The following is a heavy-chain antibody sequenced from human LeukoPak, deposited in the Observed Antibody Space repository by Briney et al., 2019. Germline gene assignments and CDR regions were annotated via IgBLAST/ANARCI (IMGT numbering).Heavy chain of an antibody. CDR3: ARANFLSCSSTSCLFDY. Sequence: GGSVTVSCKASAYTFTDYYWHWVGQAPGQGVEGMGWINPVSGGTNYVQKFQGRVTMTRDTSISTAYMELSRLRSDDTAVYYCARANFLSCSSTSCLFDYWGQGTLVTVSS. CDR2: INPVSGGT. V-gene: IGHV1-2*02. J-gene: IGHJ4*02. CDR1: AYTFTDYY. D-gene: IGHD2-2*01.